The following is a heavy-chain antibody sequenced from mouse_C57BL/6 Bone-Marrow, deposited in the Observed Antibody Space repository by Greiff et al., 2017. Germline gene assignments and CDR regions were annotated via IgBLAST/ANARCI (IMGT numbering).Heavy chain of an antibody. CDR1: GFTFSSYA. V-gene: IGHV5-4*01. CDR2: ISDGGSYT. CDR3: AREPSIYGGYP. D-gene: IGHD2-3*01. J-gene: IGHJ3*01. Sequence: EVQGVESGGGLVKPGGSLKLSCAASGFTFSSYAMPWVRQTPEKRLEWVATISDGGSYTYYPDNVKGRFTISRDNAKNNLYLQMSHLKSEDTAMYYCAREPSIYGGYPWGRGTLVTVSA.